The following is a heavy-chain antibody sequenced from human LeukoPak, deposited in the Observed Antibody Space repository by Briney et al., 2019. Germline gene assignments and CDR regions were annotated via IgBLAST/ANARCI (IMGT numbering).Heavy chain of an antibody. CDR2: ISWNSGST. Sequence: GGSLRLSCAASGFTFDDYAMHWVRQAPGKGLEWVSGISWNSGSTYYADSVKGRFTISRDNSKNTLYLQMNSLRAEDTAVYYCARDSSSFADYYYMDVWGKGTTVTVSS. V-gene: IGHV3-9*01. CDR1: GFTFDDYA. D-gene: IGHD6-13*01. J-gene: IGHJ6*03. CDR3: ARDSSSFADYYYMDV.